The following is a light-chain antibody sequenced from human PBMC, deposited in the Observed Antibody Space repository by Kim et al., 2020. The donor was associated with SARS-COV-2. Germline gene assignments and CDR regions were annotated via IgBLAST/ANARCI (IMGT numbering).Light chain of an antibody. Sequence: EIVLTQSPGILSLSPGDTATLSCRASQSITSGYLAWYQQKPGQAPRLLIHSVSSRATGIPERVSGGGCRTDFTLTISRLEPEDFVVYSWQQYGRPFTFGGGTKVDIK. J-gene: IGKJ4*01. CDR3: QQYGRPFT. CDR2: SVS. V-gene: IGKV3-20*01. CDR1: QSITSGY.